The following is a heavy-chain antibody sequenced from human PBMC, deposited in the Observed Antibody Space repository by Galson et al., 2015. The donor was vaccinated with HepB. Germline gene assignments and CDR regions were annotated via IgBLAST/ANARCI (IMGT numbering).Heavy chain of an antibody. CDR3: ARGFTAMSYYYYGMDV. V-gene: IGHV3-48*04. D-gene: IGHD5-18*01. CDR1: GFTFSGYS. CDR2: ISSSSSTI. J-gene: IGHJ6*02. Sequence: SLRLSCAASGFTFSGYSMNWVRQAPGKGLEWVSYISSSSSTIYYADSVKGRFTISRDNAKNSLYLQMNSLRAEDTAVYYCARGFTAMSYYYYGMDVWGQGTTVTVSS.